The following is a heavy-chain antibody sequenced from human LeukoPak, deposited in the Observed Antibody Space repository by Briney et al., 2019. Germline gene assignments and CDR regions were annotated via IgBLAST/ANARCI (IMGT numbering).Heavy chain of an antibody. D-gene: IGHD3-3*01. Sequence: GGSLRLSCAASGFTFSSYSMNWVRQAPGKGLEWVSSISSSSSYIYYADSVKGRFTISRDNAKNSLYLQMNSLRAEDTAVYYCARDLLNDLEWSTKYYFDYWGQGTLVTVSS. J-gene: IGHJ4*02. CDR2: ISSSSSYI. V-gene: IGHV3-21*01. CDR1: GFTFSSYS. CDR3: ARDLLNDLEWSTKYYFDY.